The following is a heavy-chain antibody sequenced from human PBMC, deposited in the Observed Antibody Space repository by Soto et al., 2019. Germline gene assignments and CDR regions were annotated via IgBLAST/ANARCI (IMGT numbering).Heavy chain of an antibody. J-gene: IGHJ5*02. V-gene: IGHV1-69*13. CDR2: IIPIFGTA. CDR1: GGTFSSYA. Sequence: SVKVSCKASGGTFSSYAISWVRQAPGQGLEWMGRIIPIFGTANYAQKFQGRVTITADESTSTAYMEMSSLRSEDTAVYYCARDFSPSGWAPEGFDPWGQGTLVTVSS. CDR3: ARDFSPSGWAPEGFDP. D-gene: IGHD6-19*01.